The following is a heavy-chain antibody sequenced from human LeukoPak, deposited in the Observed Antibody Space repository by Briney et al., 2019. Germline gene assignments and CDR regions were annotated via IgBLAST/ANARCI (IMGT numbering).Heavy chain of an antibody. J-gene: IGHJ4*02. V-gene: IGHV1-69*01. CDR1: GGTFSSYA. D-gene: IGHD2-2*02. CDR3: ARGGGPYTTAPFDY. CDR2: IIPIFGTA. Sequence: SVKVSCKASGGTFSSYAISWVRQAPGQGLEWMGGIIPIFGTANYAQKFQGRVTITADESTSTAYMELTSLRSEDTAVYYCARGGGPYTTAPFDYWGQGTLVTVSS.